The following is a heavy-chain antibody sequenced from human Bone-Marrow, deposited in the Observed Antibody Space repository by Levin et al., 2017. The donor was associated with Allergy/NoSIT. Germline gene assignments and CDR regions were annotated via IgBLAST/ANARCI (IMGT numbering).Heavy chain of an antibody. Sequence: QTGGSLRLSCAASGFTFSSYDMHWVRQVAGGGLEWLSMIGIRGDTYYPDSLKGRITISRENGKNSLYLQMNSLTVGDTAVYYCVRDPSGRGMDVWGQGTTVTVYS. V-gene: IGHV3-13*01. D-gene: IGHD6-19*01. J-gene: IGHJ6*02. CDR3: VRDPSGRGMDV. CDR2: IGIRGDT. CDR1: GFTFSSYD.